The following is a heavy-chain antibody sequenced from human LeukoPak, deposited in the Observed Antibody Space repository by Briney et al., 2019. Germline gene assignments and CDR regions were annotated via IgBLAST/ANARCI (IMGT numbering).Heavy chain of an antibody. CDR3: VSHSDSLTSYSFDY. CDR1: GFTVSSNY. CDR2: IHSGGDT. D-gene: IGHD3-9*01. J-gene: IGHJ4*02. Sequence: GGSLRLSCAASGFTVSSNYMSRVRQAPGKGLEWVSIIHSGGDTKYADSVKGRFAISRDNSKNTLSLQMNSLRAEDTAVYYCVSHSDSLTSYSFDYWGQGTLVTVSS. V-gene: IGHV3-53*01.